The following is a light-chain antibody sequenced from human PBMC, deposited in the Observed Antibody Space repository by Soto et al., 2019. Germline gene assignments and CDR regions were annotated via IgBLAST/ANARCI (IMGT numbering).Light chain of an antibody. CDR1: SSDVGSYNL. Sequence: QSALTQPASVSGSPGQSITISCTGTSSDVGSYNLVSWYQHHSGKAPKLIIYEVNKRPSGFSDRFSGSKSGNTASLTICGLHAEDEADYFCCSFVRTNGLLFGGGTKLTVL. V-gene: IGLV2-23*02. CDR3: CSFVRTNGLL. J-gene: IGLJ2*01. CDR2: EVN.